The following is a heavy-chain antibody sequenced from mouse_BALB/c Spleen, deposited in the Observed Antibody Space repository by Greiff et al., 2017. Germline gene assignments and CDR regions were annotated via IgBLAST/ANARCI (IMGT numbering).Heavy chain of an antibody. CDR1: GFTFSRYG. CDR2: INSNGGST. V-gene: IGHV5-6-3*01. Sequence: EVQLVASGGGLVQPGGSLQLSCAASGFTFSRYGLSWVRQTPDKRLELVATINSNGGSTYYPDSGKGRFTISRDNAKNTLSLQMSSLKSEDTAMYYCAREERYGTWCAYWGQGTLVTVAA. J-gene: IGHJ3*01. CDR3: AREERYGTWCAY. D-gene: IGHD2-14*01.